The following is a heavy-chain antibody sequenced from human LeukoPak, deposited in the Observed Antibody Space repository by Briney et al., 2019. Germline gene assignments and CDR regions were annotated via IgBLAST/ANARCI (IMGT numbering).Heavy chain of an antibody. CDR2: INTSTGNP. J-gene: IGHJ6*03. CDR3: ARGGLPVYYYYMDV. CDR1: GYTFTSYA. Sequence: ASVKVSCKASGYTFTSYAMNWVRQAPGQGLERMGWINTSTGNPTYAQGFTGRFVFSLDTSVSTAYLQISSLKAEDTAVYYCARGGLPVYYYYMDVWGKGTTVTVSS. D-gene: IGHD2-21*02. V-gene: IGHV7-4-1*02.